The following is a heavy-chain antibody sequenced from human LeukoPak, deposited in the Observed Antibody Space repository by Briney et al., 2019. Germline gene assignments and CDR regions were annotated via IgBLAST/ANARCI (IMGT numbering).Heavy chain of an antibody. Sequence: ASVKVSCKVSGYTLTELPIHWVRQAPGKGLEWMGGFDPDDGETVYAQMFQGRVTMTEDTSSDTASMELSSLRSEDTVVYYCATGTSGSYYVGIVRPIDYWGQGTLVTVSS. CDR2: FDPDDGET. D-gene: IGHD1-26*01. V-gene: IGHV1-24*01. CDR3: ATGTSGSYYVGIVRPIDY. CDR1: GYTLTELP. J-gene: IGHJ4*02.